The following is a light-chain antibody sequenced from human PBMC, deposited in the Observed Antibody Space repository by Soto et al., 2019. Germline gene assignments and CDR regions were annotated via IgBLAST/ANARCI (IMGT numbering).Light chain of an antibody. CDR2: DVN. V-gene: IGLV2-14*03. Sequence: QTVLTQPASVSGSPGQSITISCTGATSDFGPYDYVSWYQQHPAKAPKLVIYDVNNRPSGVSIRFSGSKSGNTASLAISGLQPEDEANYYCSAHTSSDTVIFGGGTKLTVL. CDR1: TSDFGPYDY. J-gene: IGLJ2*01. CDR3: SAHTSSDTVI.